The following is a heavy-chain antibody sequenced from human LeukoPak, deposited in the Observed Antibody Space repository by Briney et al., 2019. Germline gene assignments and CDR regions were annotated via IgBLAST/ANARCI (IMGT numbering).Heavy chain of an antibody. CDR2: ISSSGNTI. D-gene: IGHD3-22*01. J-gene: IGHJ4*02. V-gene: IGHV3-11*01. Sequence: GGSLRPSCAASGFSFSDYYMSWIRQAPGKGLEWVSYISSSGNTIYYADSVKGRFTISRDNAKNSLYLQMNSLRAEDTAVYYCARDQYYYDSSAPPLYWGQGTLVTVSS. CDR3: ARDQYYYDSSAPPLY. CDR1: GFSFSDYY.